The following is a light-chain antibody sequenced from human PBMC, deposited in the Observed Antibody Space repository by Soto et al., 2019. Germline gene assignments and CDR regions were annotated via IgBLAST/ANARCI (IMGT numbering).Light chain of an antibody. CDR2: SAS. J-gene: IGKJ5*01. CDR1: QDISVC. Sequence: DIQMTQSPSSLSASVGDRVTITCRASQDISVCLAWYQQKPGKVPKLLIYSASTLQSGVPSRFSGSGSGTDFTLTISSLQPEDVATYFCLKFNTAPLTFGQGTRLEIK. V-gene: IGKV1-27*01. CDR3: LKFNTAPLT.